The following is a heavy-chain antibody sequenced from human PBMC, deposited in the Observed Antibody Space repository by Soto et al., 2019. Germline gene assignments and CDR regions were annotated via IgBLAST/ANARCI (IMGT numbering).Heavy chain of an antibody. CDR2: ISGSGGCT. J-gene: IGHJ4*02. Sequence: EVQLLESGGGLVQPGGSLRLSCAASGFTFSSYAMSWVRQAPGKGLEWVSAISGSGGCTYYADSVKGLFTISRDNSKNTLYLQMNSLRAEDTAVYYCAKDGTTVTSPLDYWGQGTLVTVSS. V-gene: IGHV3-23*01. CDR1: GFTFSSYA. CDR3: AKDGTTVTSPLDY. D-gene: IGHD4-17*01.